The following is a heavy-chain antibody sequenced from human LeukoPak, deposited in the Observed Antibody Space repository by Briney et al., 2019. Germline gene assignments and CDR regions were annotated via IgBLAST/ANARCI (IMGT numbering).Heavy chain of an antibody. CDR2: INPSGGST. CDR1: GYTFTSYY. CDR3: ARDPQPYYYDSSGYLYYMDV. J-gene: IGHJ6*03. Sequence: ASVKVSCKASGYTFTSYYMHWVRQAPGQGLEWMGIINPSGGSTSYAQKFQGRVTMTEDTSTDTAYMELSSLRSEDTAVHYCARDPQPYYYDSSGYLYYMDVWGKGTTVTISS. V-gene: IGHV1-46*01. D-gene: IGHD3-22*01.